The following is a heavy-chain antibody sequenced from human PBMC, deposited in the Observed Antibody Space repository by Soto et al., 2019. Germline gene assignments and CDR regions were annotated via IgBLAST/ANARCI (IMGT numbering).Heavy chain of an antibody. CDR1: GFTFSSDG. CDR2: ISYDGSNK. D-gene: IGHD6-13*01. CDR3: AKGKRIAAAGQHYGMDV. Sequence: GGSLRLSCAASGFTFSSDGMHWVRQAPGKGLEWVAVISYDGSNKYYADSVKGRFTISRDNSKNTLYLQMNSLRAEDTAVYYCAKGKRIAAAGQHYGMDVWGQGTTVTVSS. J-gene: IGHJ6*02. V-gene: IGHV3-30*18.